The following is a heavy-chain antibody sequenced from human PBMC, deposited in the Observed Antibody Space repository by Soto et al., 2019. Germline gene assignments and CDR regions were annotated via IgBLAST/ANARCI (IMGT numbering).Heavy chain of an antibody. CDR3: AKDSYYGSGTYSDGMDV. V-gene: IGHV3-23*01. CDR2: ISGSGGST. Sequence: GGSLRVSCASSVFTFSIYAMGWVGQAPGKGLEWVSAISGSGGSTYYADSVKGRFTISRDNSKNTLYLQMNSLRAEDTAVYYCAKDSYYGSGTYSDGMDVWGQGTTVTVSS. CDR1: VFTFSIYA. J-gene: IGHJ6*02. D-gene: IGHD3-10*01.